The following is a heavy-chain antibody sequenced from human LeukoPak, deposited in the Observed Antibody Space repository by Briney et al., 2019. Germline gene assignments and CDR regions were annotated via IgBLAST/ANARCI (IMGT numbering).Heavy chain of an antibody. D-gene: IGHD6-13*01. Sequence: SETLSLTCTVSGGSISSYYWSWIRQPPGKGLEWIGYIYYSGSTNYNPSLKSRVTISVDTSKNQFSLKLSSVTAADTAVYYCASAGPYSSSWSPFDYWGQGTLVTVSS. CDR2: IYYSGST. CDR3: ASAGPYSSSWSPFDY. J-gene: IGHJ4*02. CDR1: GGSISSYY. V-gene: IGHV4-59*01.